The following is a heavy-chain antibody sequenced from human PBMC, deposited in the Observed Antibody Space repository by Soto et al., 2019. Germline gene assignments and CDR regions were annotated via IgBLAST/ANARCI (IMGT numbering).Heavy chain of an antibody. CDR1: GFSLSTSGMC. D-gene: IGHD3-3*01. CDR2: IDWDDDK. V-gene: IGHV2-70*11. CDR3: ARFNYDFWSGYYLDY. Sequence: SGPTLVNPTQTLTLTCTFSGFSLSTSGMCVSWIRQPPGKALEWLARIDWDDDKYYGTSLKTRLTISKDTSKNQVVLTMTNMDPVDTASYYCARFNYDFWSGYYLDYWGQGTLVTVSS. J-gene: IGHJ4*02.